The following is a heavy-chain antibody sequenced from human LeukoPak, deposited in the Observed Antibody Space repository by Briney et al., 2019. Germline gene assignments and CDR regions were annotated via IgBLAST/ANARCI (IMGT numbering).Heavy chain of an antibody. J-gene: IGHJ4*02. CDR1: GFTFSSYG. V-gene: IGHV3-30*02. CDR2: IRYDGSNK. D-gene: IGHD6-13*01. CDR3: ANVKYRSSWLFDY. Sequence: GGSLRLSCAASGFTFSSYGMHWVRQAPGKGLEWVAFIRYDGSNKYYADSVKGRFTISRDNSKNTLYLQMNSLRAEDTAVYYCANVKYRSSWLFDYWGQGTLVTVSS.